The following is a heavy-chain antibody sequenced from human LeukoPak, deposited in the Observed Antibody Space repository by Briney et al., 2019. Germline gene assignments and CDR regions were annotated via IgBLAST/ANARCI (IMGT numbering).Heavy chain of an antibody. J-gene: IGHJ4*02. D-gene: IGHD3-16*01. CDR2: INMYTANP. V-gene: IGHV7-4-1*02. CDR3: ARHDNDDDFDY. CDR1: GYTFTRYA. Sequence: HGASVKVSCKASGYTFTRYAINWLRQAPGQGLEWMGWINMYTANPAYAQGFTERFVFSLGTSVTTAYLQISNLKTEDTAVYYCARHDNDDDFDYWGQGTLVTVSS.